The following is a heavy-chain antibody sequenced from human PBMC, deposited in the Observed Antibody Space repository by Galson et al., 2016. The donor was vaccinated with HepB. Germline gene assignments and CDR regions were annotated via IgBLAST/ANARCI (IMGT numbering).Heavy chain of an antibody. CDR1: EFPVSNKY. Sequence: LRLSCAASEFPVSNKYMAWVRQAPGKGLEWLSVIYAGGTPYYSDSARGRFIISRDSSTNTLHLHMKNLRVEDTAIYYCSTAVASGYFGAGALLGFDSWGQGTLVIVSS. D-gene: IGHD3-10*01. CDR2: IYAGGTP. V-gene: IGHV3-53*01. CDR3: STAVASGYFGAGALLGFDS. J-gene: IGHJ4*02.